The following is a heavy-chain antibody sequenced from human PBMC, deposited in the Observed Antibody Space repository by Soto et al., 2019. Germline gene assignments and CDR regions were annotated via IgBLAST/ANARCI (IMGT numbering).Heavy chain of an antibody. Sequence: GASLKISCQASGYSFGNYWIGWVRQMPGKGLEWMAIISPGDSESRYSPSFQGQVTISADKSINTAYLQWSSLKASDTAMYYCARPSNNYVAYWGQGTLVTVSS. CDR3: ARPSNNYVAY. V-gene: IGHV5-51*01. CDR2: ISPGDSES. CDR1: GYSFGNYW. J-gene: IGHJ4*02.